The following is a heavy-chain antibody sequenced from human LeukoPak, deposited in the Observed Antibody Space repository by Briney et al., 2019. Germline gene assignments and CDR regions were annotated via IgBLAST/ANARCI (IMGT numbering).Heavy chain of an antibody. CDR1: GYSFTSYW. Sequence: GESLKISCKGSGYSFTSYWIGWVRQMPVKGLEWMGIIYPGDSDTRYSPSFQGQVTISADKSISTAYLQWSSLKASDTAMYYCARHALSVDFWSGYYAGIDYWGQGTLVTVSS. D-gene: IGHD3-3*01. J-gene: IGHJ4*02. CDR3: ARHALSVDFWSGYYAGIDY. V-gene: IGHV5-51*01. CDR2: IYPGDSDT.